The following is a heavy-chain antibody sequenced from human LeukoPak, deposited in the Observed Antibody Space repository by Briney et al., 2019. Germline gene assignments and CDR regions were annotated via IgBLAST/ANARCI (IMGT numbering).Heavy chain of an antibody. J-gene: IGHJ4*02. CDR3: ARGDYYDRSGYYV. D-gene: IGHD3-22*01. CDR1: GFTFGGYT. CDR2: ISSSSSYI. Sequence: NAGGSLRLSCAASGFTFGGYTMNWVRQAPGKGLGWVSSISSSSSYIYYADSVKGRFTISRDNAKNSLYLQMNSLRAEDTAVYYCARGDYYDRSGYYVWGQGTLVTVSS. V-gene: IGHV3-21*01.